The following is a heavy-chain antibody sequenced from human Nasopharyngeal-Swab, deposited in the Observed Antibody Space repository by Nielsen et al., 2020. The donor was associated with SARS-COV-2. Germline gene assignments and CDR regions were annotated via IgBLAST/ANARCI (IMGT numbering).Heavy chain of an antibody. CDR3: ARDGLDYDFWSAYFMDV. Sequence: GESLKISCAASGFTFSSYAMRWVRQAPGKGLEWVSSISSSSYIYYADSVKGRFTISRDNVKNSLYLQMNSLRAEDTAVYYCARDGLDYDFWSAYFMDVWGQGTTVTVSS. J-gene: IGHJ6*02. V-gene: IGHV3-21*01. D-gene: IGHD3-3*01. CDR1: GFTFSSYA. CDR2: ISSSSYI.